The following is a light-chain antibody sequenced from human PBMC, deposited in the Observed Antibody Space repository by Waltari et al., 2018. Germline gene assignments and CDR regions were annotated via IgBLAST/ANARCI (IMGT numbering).Light chain of an antibody. CDR3: QQYNSYWT. CDR1: QSISSW. J-gene: IGKJ1*01. V-gene: IGKV1-5*03. Sequence: DIQMTQSPSTLSASEGDRVTITCRASQSISSWLAWYQQKPGKAPKLLIYKASSLEGGVPSRFSGIGSGTEFTLTISSLQPDDFATYYCQQYNSYWTFGQGTKVEIK. CDR2: KAS.